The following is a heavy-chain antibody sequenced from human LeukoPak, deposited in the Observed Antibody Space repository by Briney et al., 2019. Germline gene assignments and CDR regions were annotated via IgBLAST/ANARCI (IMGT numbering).Heavy chain of an antibody. CDR3: ARGLYEYVWGSYRTGFDY. Sequence: NPSETLSLTCAVYGGSFSGYYWSWIRQPPGKGLEWIGEINHSGSTNYNPSLKSRVTISVDTSKNQFSLKLSSVTAADAAVYYCARGLYEYVWGSYRTGFDYWGQGTLVTVSS. CDR2: INHSGST. J-gene: IGHJ4*02. D-gene: IGHD3-16*02. CDR1: GGSFSGYY. V-gene: IGHV4-34*01.